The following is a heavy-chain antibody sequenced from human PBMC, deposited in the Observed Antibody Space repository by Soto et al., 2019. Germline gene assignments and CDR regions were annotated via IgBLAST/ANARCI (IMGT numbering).Heavy chain of an antibody. D-gene: IGHD6-13*01. V-gene: IGHV3-30*03. CDR3: AAHSSSWYSARGWFDP. J-gene: IGHJ5*02. CDR1: GFTFSSYG. Sequence: GGSLRLSCAASGFTFSSYGMHWVRQAPGKGLEWVAVISYDGSNKYYADSVKGRFTISRDNSKNTLYPQMNSLRAEDTAVYYCAAHSSSWYSARGWFDPWGQGTLVTVSS. CDR2: ISYDGSNK.